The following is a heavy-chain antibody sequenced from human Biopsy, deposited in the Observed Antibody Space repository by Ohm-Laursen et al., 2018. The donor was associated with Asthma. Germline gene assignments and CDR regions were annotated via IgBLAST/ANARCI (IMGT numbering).Heavy chain of an antibody. CDR1: GGYLTGHY. D-gene: IGHD1-20*01. V-gene: IGHV4-34*01. CDR2: IDQSGYT. Sequence: GTLSLTCAVYGGYLTGHYWNWIRQPPGKGLEWIGEIDQSGYTNYNPSLKSRVAISADTSKNQFHLNLSSVTAADTAVYFCARAAITGIRGWFDPWGQGTQVTVSS. J-gene: IGHJ5*02. CDR3: ARAAITGIRGWFDP.